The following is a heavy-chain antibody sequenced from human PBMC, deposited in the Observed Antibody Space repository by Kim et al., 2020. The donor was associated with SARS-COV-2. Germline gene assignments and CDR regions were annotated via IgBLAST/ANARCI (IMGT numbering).Heavy chain of an antibody. CDR2: INHSGST. Sequence: SETLSLTCAVYGGSFSGYYWSWIRQPPGKGLEWIGEINHSGSTNYNPSLKSRVTISVDTSKNQFSLKLSSVTAADTAVYYCARGRKLTTVTTCLDYWGQGTLVTVSS. D-gene: IGHD4-17*01. CDR1: GGSFSGYY. J-gene: IGHJ4*02. CDR3: ARGRKLTTVTTCLDY. V-gene: IGHV4-34*01.